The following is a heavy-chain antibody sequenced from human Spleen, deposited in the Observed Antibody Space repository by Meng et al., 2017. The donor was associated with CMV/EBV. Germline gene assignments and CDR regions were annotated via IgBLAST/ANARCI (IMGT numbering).Heavy chain of an antibody. CDR1: GGSFSNYY. J-gene: IGHJ3*02. Sequence: SETLSLTCTVSGGSFSNYYWSWIRQPPGKGLEWIGYIYYIGSTNYNPSLKSRVTISIDTSKNQFSLKLSSVTAADTAVYYCARNREEAFDIWGQGTMVTVSS. V-gene: IGHV4-59*01. CDR3: ARNREEAFDI. CDR2: IYYIGST. D-gene: IGHD5-24*01.